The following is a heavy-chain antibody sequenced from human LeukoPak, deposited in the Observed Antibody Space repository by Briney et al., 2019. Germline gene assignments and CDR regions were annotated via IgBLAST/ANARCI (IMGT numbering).Heavy chain of an antibody. D-gene: IGHD6-19*01. CDR2: ISYDGDNK. CDR3: ARFPSSGWTRGYFQH. Sequence: GGSLRLSCAASAFTFSYYAMHWVRQAPGKGLEWVAVISYDGDNKYYADSVKGRFTISRDNSKNTLYLQMNSLRAEDTAVYYCARFPSSGWTRGYFQHWGQGTLVTVSS. J-gene: IGHJ1*01. CDR1: AFTFSYYA. V-gene: IGHV3-30*04.